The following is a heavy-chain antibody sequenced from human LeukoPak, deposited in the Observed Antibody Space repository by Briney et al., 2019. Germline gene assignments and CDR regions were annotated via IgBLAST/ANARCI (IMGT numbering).Heavy chain of an antibody. Sequence: PGGSLRLSCAASGFTFSSYGMHWVRQAPGKGLEWVAFIRYDGSNKYYADSVKGRFTISRDNSKNTLYLQMNGLRAEDTAVYYCAKLVHYYDSSGLSCWVQETLVTVSS. V-gene: IGHV3-30*02. CDR1: GFTFSSYG. CDR3: AKLVHYYDSSGLSC. J-gene: IGHJ4*02. CDR2: IRYDGSNK. D-gene: IGHD3-22*01.